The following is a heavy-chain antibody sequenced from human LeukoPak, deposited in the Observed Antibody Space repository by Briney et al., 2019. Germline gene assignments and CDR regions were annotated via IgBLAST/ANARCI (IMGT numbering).Heavy chain of an antibody. J-gene: IGHJ5*02. CDR1: GGSISSYY. Sequence: TSETLSLACTVSGGSISSYYWSWIRQPPGKGLEWIGYIYYSGSTNYNPSLKSRVTISVDTSKNQFSLKLSSVTAADTAVYYCARDISSSWYYSVFDPWGQGTLVTVSS. D-gene: IGHD6-13*01. V-gene: IGHV4-59*01. CDR2: IYYSGST. CDR3: ARDISSSWYYSVFDP.